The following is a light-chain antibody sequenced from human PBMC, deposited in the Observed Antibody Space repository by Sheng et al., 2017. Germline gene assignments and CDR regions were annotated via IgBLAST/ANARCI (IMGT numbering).Light chain of an antibody. J-gene: IGKJ4*01. CDR3: QQYYSTPLT. CDR1: QSVSVSSNNKNY. V-gene: IGKV4-1*01. Sequence: DIVMTQSPDSLAVSLGDRATINCRSSQSVSVSSNNKNYVAWYQQKPGQPPKLLILWASTRASGVPERFSGSGSETGFTLTISSLQAEDVAVYYCQQYYSTPLTFGGGTKVEIK. CDR2: WAS.